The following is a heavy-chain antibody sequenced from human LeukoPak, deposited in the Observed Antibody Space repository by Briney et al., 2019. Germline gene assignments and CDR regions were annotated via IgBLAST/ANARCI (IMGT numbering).Heavy chain of an antibody. CDR2: IKQDGSER. D-gene: IGHD6-13*01. J-gene: IGHJ5*02. CDR3: ARDTAVAAVTNWFDP. CDR1: GFTFSSYW. Sequence: PGGSLRLSCAASGFTFSSYWMSWGRQAPRKGLEWVANIKQDGSERYYVDSVKGRFTISRDNAKNSLYLQMNSLRAEDTAVYYCARDTAVAAVTNWFDPWGQGTLVSVSS. V-gene: IGHV3-7*01.